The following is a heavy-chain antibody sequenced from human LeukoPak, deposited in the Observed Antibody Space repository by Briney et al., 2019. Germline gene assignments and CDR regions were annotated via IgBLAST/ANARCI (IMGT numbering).Heavy chain of an antibody. V-gene: IGHV1-24*01. CDR3: ARSQGHRLLNYYSYYMDV. CDR2: FDPEDGET. Sequence: ASVKVSCKVSGYTLTELSMHWVRQAPGKGLEWMGGFDPEDGETIYAQKFQGRVTMTTDTSTTTAYLELKSLRSDDTAVYYCARSQGHRLLNYYSYYMDVWGKGTTVTVSS. CDR1: GYTLTELS. J-gene: IGHJ6*03. D-gene: IGHD2-15*01.